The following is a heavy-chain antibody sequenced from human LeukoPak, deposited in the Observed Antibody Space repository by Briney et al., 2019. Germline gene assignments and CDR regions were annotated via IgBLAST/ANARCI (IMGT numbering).Heavy chain of an antibody. CDR2: IYWDDDK. CDR3: AHRRDCSSTSCSPPLRAFDI. D-gene: IGHD2-2*01. V-gene: IGHV2-5*02. Sequence: SGPTLVNPTQTLTLTCTFSGFSLSTSGVGVGWIRQPPGKALEWLALIYWDDDKRYSPSLKSRLTITKDTSKNQVVLTMTNMDPVDTATYYCAHRRDCSSTSCSPPLRAFDIWGQGAMVTVSS. CDR1: GFSLSTSGVG. J-gene: IGHJ3*02.